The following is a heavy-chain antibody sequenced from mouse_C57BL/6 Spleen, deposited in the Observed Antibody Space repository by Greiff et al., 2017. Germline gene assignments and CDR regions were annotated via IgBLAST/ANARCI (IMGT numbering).Heavy chain of an antibody. D-gene: IGHD5-2*01. V-gene: IGHV3-6*01. CDR2: ISYDGSN. Sequence: EVQLQESGPGLVKPSQSLSLTCSVTGYSITSGYYWNWIRQFPGNKLEWMGYISYDGSNNYNPSLKNRISITRDTSKNQFFLKLNSVTTEDTATYYCARAGGEYRWYVDVWGTGTTVTGSS. J-gene: IGHJ1*03. CDR3: ARAGGEYRWYVDV. CDR1: GYSITSGYY.